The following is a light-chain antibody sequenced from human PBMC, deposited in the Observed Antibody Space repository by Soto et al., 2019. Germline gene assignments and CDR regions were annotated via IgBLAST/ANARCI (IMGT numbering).Light chain of an antibody. CDR2: EVS. Sequence: QSALTQPASVSGSPGQSITISCTGTSSDVGGYNYVSWYQHHPGKVPKLMIYEVSNRPSGVSNRFSGSKSGNTASLTISGLQAEDEADYYCPSSTSSSTVVFGGGTQLTVL. CDR3: PSSTSSSTVV. CDR1: SSDVGGYNY. J-gene: IGLJ2*01. V-gene: IGLV2-14*01.